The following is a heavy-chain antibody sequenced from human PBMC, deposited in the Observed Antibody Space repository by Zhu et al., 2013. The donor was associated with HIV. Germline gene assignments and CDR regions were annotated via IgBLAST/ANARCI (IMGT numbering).Heavy chain of an antibody. CDR2: IIPIFGTA. Sequence: QVQLVQSGAEVKKPGSSVKVSCKASGGTFSSYAISWVRQAPGQGLEWMGGIIPIFGTANYAQKFQGRVTMTTDTSTSTAYMELRSLRSDDTAVYYCARVGVEYYGSGSSYYYYYGMDVWGQGTTVTVSS. CDR1: GGTFSSYA. CDR3: ARVGVEYYGSGSSYYYYYGMDV. D-gene: IGHD3-10*01. V-gene: IGHV1-69*06. J-gene: IGHJ6*02.